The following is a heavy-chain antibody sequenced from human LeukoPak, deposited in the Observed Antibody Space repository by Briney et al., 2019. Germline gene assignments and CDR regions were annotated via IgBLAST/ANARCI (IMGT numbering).Heavy chain of an antibody. CDR1: GGSISSGGYS. CDR3: ASGAYSYGFDY. CDR2: IYHNGNT. Sequence: SETLSLTCAVSGGSISSGGYSWSWIRQPPGKGLEWIGYIYHNGNTYYSPSLKSRVTISVDRSKNQLSLKLSSVTAADTAMYYCASGAYSYGFDYWGQGTLVTVSS. J-gene: IGHJ4*02. V-gene: IGHV4-30-2*01. D-gene: IGHD5-18*01.